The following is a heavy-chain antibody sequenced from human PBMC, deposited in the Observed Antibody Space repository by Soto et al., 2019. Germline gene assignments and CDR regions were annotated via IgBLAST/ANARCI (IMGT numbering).Heavy chain of an antibody. V-gene: IGHV3-33*01. CDR3: ARGLDYGDYVGAFDI. D-gene: IGHD4-17*01. CDR1: GFTFSSYG. Sequence: GGSLRLSCAASGFTFSSYGMHWVRQAPGKGLEWVAVIWYDGSNKYYADSVKGRFTISRDNSKNTLYLQMNSLRAEDTAVYYCARGLDYGDYVGAFDIWGQGTMVTVSS. J-gene: IGHJ3*02. CDR2: IWYDGSNK.